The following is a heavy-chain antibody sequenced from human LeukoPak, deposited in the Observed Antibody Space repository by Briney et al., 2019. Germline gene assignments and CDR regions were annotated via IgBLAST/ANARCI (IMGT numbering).Heavy chain of an antibody. CDR1: GGSISTYY. J-gene: IGHJ3*02. CDR3: ARGGTAVVTPYALDI. D-gene: IGHD4-23*01. Sequence: SETLSLTCTVSGGSISTYYWSWIRQPPGKGLEWIGYIYYSGSTNYNPSVKSRVTMSVDTSKKQFSLNLSSLTAADTAVYYCARGGTAVVTPYALDIWGQGTMVTVSS. CDR2: IYYSGST. V-gene: IGHV4-59*01.